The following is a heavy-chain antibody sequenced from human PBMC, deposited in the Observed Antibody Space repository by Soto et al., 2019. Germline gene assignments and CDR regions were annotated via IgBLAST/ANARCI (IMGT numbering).Heavy chain of an antibody. D-gene: IGHD2-2*01. Sequence: QVQLVESGGGVDQPGRSLRLSCAASAFIFSNYGMHWVRQAPGKGLEWVAVISNDGSKKYYADSVKGRFTISRDNSKNTMYLQMNSLRADDTAVYYCAKVLPAAYCSSSNCQYDYYYGMDVWGQGTTVTVSS. CDR3: AKVLPAAYCSSSNCQYDYYYGMDV. CDR2: ISNDGSKK. CDR1: AFIFSNYG. V-gene: IGHV3-30*18. J-gene: IGHJ6*02.